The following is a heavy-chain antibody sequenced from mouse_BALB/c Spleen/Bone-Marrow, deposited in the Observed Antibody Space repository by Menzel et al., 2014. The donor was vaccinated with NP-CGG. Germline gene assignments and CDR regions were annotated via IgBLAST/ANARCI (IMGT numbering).Heavy chain of an antibody. CDR3: ARNYGYGKSFAY. D-gene: IGHD2-2*01. J-gene: IGHJ3*01. CDR1: GFNIKDTY. V-gene: IGHV14-3*02. Sequence: EVQGVESGAELVKPGASVKLSCTASGFNIKDTYMHWVKQRPEQGLEWIGRIDPANGNTKYDPKFQGKATITADTSSNTAYVQLSSLTSEDTAVYYCARNYGYGKSFAYWGQGTLVTVSA. CDR2: IDPANGNT.